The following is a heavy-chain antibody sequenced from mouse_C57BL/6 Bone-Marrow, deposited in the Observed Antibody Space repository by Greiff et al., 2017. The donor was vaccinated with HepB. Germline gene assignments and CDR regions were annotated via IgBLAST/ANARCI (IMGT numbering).Heavy chain of an antibody. J-gene: IGHJ4*01. Sequence: VKVVESGPGLVAPSQILSITCTVSGFSLTSYGVDWVRQPPGKGLEWLGVICGGGSTNYNSAILSRLSISKDNSKSQVFFKMNSLQTDDTAMYYCAKRGYYDFPYAMDYWGQGTSVTVSS. V-gene: IGHV2-9*01. D-gene: IGHD2-4*01. CDR3: AKRGYYDFPYAMDY. CDR2: ICGGGST. CDR1: GFSLTSYG.